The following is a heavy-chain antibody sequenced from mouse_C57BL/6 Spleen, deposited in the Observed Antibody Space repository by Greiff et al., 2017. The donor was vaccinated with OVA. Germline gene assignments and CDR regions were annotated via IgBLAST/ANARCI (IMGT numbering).Heavy chain of an antibody. J-gene: IGHJ1*03. CDR2: IYPRSGNT. CDR3: AREGDGSYWYFDV. V-gene: IGHV1-81*01. D-gene: IGHD2-3*01. CDR1: GYTFTSYG. Sequence: VQLQESGAELARPGASVKLSCKASGYTFTSYGISWVKQRTGQGLEWIGEIYPRSGNTYYNEKFKGKATLTADKSSSTAYMELRSLTSEDSAVYFCAREGDGSYWYFDVWGTGTTVTVSS.